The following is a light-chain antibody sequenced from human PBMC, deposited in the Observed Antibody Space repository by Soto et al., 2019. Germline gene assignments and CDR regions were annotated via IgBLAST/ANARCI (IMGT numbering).Light chain of an antibody. CDR1: QGIRND. J-gene: IGKJ1*01. CDR3: LQDYSYPWT. Sequence: AIQLTQSPSSLSASVGDRVTITCRASQGIRNDLGWYQQKPGKAPKLLIYAASSLQSGVPSRFSGSASGTDFTLTISSLQPEDFETYYCLQDYSYPWTFGQGTKVDIK. V-gene: IGKV1-6*01. CDR2: AAS.